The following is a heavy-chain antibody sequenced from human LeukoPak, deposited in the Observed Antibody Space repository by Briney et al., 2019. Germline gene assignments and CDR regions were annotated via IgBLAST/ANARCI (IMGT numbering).Heavy chain of an antibody. Sequence: ASVKVSCKASGYTFTSYYMHWVRQAPGQGLEWGGIINPSGGSTSYAQKFQGRVTMTRDTSTSTVYMELSSLRSEDTAVYYCARELRDGYNPRGYYFDYWGQGTLVTVSS. V-gene: IGHV1-46*01. CDR1: GYTFTSYY. CDR3: ARELRDGYNPRGYYFDY. D-gene: IGHD5-24*01. CDR2: INPSGGST. J-gene: IGHJ4*02.